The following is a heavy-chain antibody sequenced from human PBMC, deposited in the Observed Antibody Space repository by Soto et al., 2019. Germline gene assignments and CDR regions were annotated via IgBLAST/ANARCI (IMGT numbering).Heavy chain of an antibody. CDR2: INPSGGST. V-gene: IGHV1-46*01. CDR3: AANHVRAYGMDV. Sequence: QVQLVQSGAEVKKPGASVKVSCKASGYTFSSYYMHWVRQAPGQGLEWIGIINPSGGSTSYAQKFQGRVTMTRDPSTSTVYMELSSLRSEVTAVYYCAANHVRAYGMDVWGQGTTVTVSS. CDR1: GYTFSSYY. J-gene: IGHJ6*02.